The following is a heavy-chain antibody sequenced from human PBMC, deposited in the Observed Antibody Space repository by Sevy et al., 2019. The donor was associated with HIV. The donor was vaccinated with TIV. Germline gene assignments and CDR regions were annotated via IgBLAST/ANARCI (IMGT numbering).Heavy chain of an antibody. V-gene: IGHV3-7*01. CDR1: GFTFSSYW. CDR3: GSLSYNGWPFDY. Sequence: GGSLRLSCAASGFTFSSYWMSWVRQAPGKGLEWVANIKQDGSEKYYVDSVKGRFTISKDNAKNSLYLQMIRLGAEDMAVYYCGSLSYNGWPFDYWGQGTLVTVSS. J-gene: IGHJ4*02. CDR2: IKQDGSEK. D-gene: IGHD6-19*01.